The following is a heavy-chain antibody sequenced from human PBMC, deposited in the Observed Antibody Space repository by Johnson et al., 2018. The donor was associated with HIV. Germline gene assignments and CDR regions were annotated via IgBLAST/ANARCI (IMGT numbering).Heavy chain of an antibody. Sequence: VQLVESGGGLVQPGRSLRLSCAASGFTFDDYAMHWVRQAPGKGLEWVSGISWNSGYIGYADSVKGRFTISRDNAKNSLYLQMNSLRAEDTAVYYCAKGEAATTVTLDIWGQGTMVTVSS. CDR3: AKGEAATTVTLDI. J-gene: IGHJ3*02. D-gene: IGHD4-11*01. CDR1: GFTFDDYA. CDR2: ISWNSGYI. V-gene: IGHV3-9*01.